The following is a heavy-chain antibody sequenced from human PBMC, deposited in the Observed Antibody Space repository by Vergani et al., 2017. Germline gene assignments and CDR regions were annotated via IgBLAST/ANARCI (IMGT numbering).Heavy chain of an antibody. J-gene: IGHJ6*02. CDR3: ARKHISNYYDSSGYYYMGYYYGMDV. CDR1: GYKVNDYY. Sequence: QVQLVESGGGLVKPGGSLRLSCVASGYKVNDYYVSWIRQAPGKGLEWVSYIGNTYSGPAIEYADFVEGRFTVSRDSARNSLYLQMNSLRAEDTAVYYCARKHISNYYDSSGYYYMGYYYGMDVWGQGTTVTVSS. D-gene: IGHD3-22*01. CDR2: IGNTYSGPAI. V-gene: IGHV3-11*01.